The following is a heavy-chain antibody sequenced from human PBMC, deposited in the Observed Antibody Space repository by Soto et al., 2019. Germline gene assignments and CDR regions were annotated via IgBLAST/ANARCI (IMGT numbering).Heavy chain of an antibody. CDR3: AREGPLAAQV. V-gene: IGHV4-61*01. J-gene: IGHJ3*01. Sequence: SETLSLTCSVSGGSVSSGSYYWNWIRQPPGKGLEWIGYIYYSGSTNYKPSLKSRVTISVDTSKNQFSLKLRSVTAADTAVYYCAREGPLAAQVWGQGAMVTVSS. CDR1: GGSVSSGSYY. D-gene: IGHD6-13*01. CDR2: IYYSGST.